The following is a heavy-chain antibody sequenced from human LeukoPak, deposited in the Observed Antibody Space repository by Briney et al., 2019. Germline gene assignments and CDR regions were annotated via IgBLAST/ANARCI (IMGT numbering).Heavy chain of an antibody. Sequence: PSETLSLTCTVSGGSISSYYWSWIRQPPGKGLEWIGYMYYSGSTHYNPSLKSRVTISIDTSKNQFSLKLSSVTAADTAVYYCARSYSNSGYYYYGLDVWGQGTTVTVSS. V-gene: IGHV4-59*01. J-gene: IGHJ6*02. CDR1: GGSISSYY. CDR3: ARSYSNSGYYYYGLDV. CDR2: MYYSGST. D-gene: IGHD4-11*01.